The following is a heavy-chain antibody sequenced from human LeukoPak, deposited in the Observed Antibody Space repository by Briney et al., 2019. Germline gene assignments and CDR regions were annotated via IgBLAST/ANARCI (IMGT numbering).Heavy chain of an antibody. J-gene: IGHJ4*02. V-gene: IGHV3-33*06. D-gene: IGHD6-19*01. CDR2: IWYVGSNK. CDR3: AKDRYSSGWTDFDY. CDR1: GFTLSSYG. Sequence: GGSLRLSCAASGFTLSSYGMHWVRQAPGKGLGWVAVIWYVGSNKYYADSVKGRFTISRDNSKNTLYLQMNRLRAEDTAVYYCAKDRYSSGWTDFDYWGQGTLVTVSS.